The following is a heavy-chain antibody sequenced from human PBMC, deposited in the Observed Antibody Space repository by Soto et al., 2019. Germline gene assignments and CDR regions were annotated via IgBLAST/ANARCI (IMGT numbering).Heavy chain of an antibody. CDR3: ARGYDSSGFEYYFDY. CDR1: GGSISSXXXX. V-gene: IGHV4-30-2*01. J-gene: IGHJ4*02. CDR2: IYHSGST. D-gene: IGHD3-22*01. Sequence: QLQLQESGSGLVKPSQTLSLTCAVSGGSISSXXXXXXXXXXXXGXGLEWIGYIYHSGSTYYNPSLKSRVTIAVDRSKNQFSLKLSSVTAADTAVYYCARGYDSSGFEYYFDYWGQGTLVTVSS.